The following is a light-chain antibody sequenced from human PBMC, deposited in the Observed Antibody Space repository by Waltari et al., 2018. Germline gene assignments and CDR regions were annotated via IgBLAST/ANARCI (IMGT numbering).Light chain of an antibody. CDR3: QQGSILPLT. CDR2: DTS. Sequence: EIVLTQSPATLSLSAGERVTLSCRASQSVFKYLAWYPLKPGQAPRLLIYDTSKRATGIPARFSGSGSGTDFTLTISNLETEDFALYYCQQGSILPLTFGGGTKVEIK. J-gene: IGKJ4*01. V-gene: IGKV3-11*01. CDR1: QSVFKY.